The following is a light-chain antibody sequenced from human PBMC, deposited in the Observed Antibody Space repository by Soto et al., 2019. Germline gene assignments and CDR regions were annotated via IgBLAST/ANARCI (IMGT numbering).Light chain of an antibody. CDR3: TSYTSSSAVA. CDR1: NSDIGRYDY. J-gene: IGLJ2*01. Sequence: QSALTQPASVSGSPGQSITISCTGTNSDIGRYDYVSWHQQHPGKAPKLLIFEVSNRPSGASTRFSGSKSGNTASLTISGLQAEDEADYYCTSYTSSSAVAFGGGTKLTVL. V-gene: IGLV2-14*01. CDR2: EVS.